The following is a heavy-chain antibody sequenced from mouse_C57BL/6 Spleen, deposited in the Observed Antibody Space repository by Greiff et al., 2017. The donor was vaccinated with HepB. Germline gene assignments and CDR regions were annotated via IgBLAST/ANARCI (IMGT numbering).Heavy chain of an antibody. CDR2: INPNNGGT. Sequence: VHVKQSGPELVKPGASVKMSCKASGYTFTDYNMHWVKQSHGKSLEWIGYINPNNGGTSYNQKFKGKATLTVNKSSSTAYMELRSLTSEDSAVYYCARSPLVATRYFDVWGTGTTVTVSS. CDR1: GYTFTDYN. V-gene: IGHV1-22*01. J-gene: IGHJ1*03. D-gene: IGHD1-1*01. CDR3: ARSPLVATRYFDV.